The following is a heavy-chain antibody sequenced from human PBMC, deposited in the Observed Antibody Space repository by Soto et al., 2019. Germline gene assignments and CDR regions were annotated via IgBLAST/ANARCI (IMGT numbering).Heavy chain of an antibody. J-gene: IGHJ6*02. CDR3: AREVGHMDV. CDR1: GYTFTTYG. V-gene: IGHV1-18*04. CDR2: VSPYNGDT. Sequence: ASVKVSCKAFGYTFTTYGINWVRQAPGQRLEWMGWVSPYNGDTTYAQTVQGRVTMTPDPSTRTAYLELRSLRSDDTAVYYCAREVGHMDVWGQGTTVTVSS.